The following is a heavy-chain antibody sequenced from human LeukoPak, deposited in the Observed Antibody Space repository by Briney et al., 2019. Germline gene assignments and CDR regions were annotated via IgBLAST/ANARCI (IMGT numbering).Heavy chain of an antibody. D-gene: IGHD3-9*01. J-gene: IGHJ4*02. CDR1: GFTFDDYA. V-gene: IGHV3-9*01. CDR3: AKDTGGYYDILTNTYFDY. CDR2: ISWNSGSI. Sequence: PGRSLRLSCAASGFTFDDYAMHWVRQAPGKGLEWVSGISWNSGSIGYADSVKGRFTISRDNAKNSLYLQMNSLRAEDTALYYCAKDTGGYYDILTNTYFDYWGQGTLVTVSS.